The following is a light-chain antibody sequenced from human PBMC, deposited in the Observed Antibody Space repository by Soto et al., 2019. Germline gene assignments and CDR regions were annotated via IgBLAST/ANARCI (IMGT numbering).Light chain of an antibody. CDR3: ASWDTGLGGL. J-gene: IGLJ3*02. Sequence: QSVLTKPPSASGTPGQRVTISCSGSNSNIGKTYVHWYQQRPGTAPKLLIYRDDQRPSGVPDRFSGSKSDTSASLAISGLRSEDEADYYCASWDTGLGGLFGGGTKVTVL. CDR1: NSNIGKTY. CDR2: RDD. V-gene: IGLV1-47*01.